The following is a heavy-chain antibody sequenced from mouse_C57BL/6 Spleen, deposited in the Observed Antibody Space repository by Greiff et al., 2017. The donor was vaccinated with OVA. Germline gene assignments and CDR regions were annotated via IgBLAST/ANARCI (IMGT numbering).Heavy chain of an antibody. J-gene: IGHJ2*01. CDR3: ARDITTVVAKPHFDY. V-gene: IGHV1-64*01. CDR1: GYTFTSYW. D-gene: IGHD1-1*01. CDR2: IHPNSGST. Sequence: QVQLQQPGAELVKPGASVKLSCKASGYTFTSYWMHWVKQRPGQGLEWIGMIHPNSGSTNYNEKFKSKATLTVDKSSSTAYMQLSSLTSEDSAVYYCARDITTVVAKPHFDYWGQGTTLTVSS.